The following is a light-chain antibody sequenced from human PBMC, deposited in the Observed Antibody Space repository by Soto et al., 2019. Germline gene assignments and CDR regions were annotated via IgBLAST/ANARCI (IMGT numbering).Light chain of an antibody. CDR2: AAY. CDR3: QQIHSTSSYT. J-gene: IGKJ2*01. CDR1: QNIRND. V-gene: IGKV1-39*01. Sequence: DIQMTQSPSSLSASVGDRVTITCRASQNIRNDLNWYQQRPGKTPNLLVYAAYNLRSGVPSRFSGSGSGTDFTLTISSLQPEDFGTCYWQQIHSTSSYTFGQGSRVDVK.